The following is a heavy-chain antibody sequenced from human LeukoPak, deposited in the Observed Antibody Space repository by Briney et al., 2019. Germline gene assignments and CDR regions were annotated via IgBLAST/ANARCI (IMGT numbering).Heavy chain of an antibody. CDR3: ARDLSGSYYGPSSVGY. Sequence: PGGSLRLSCAASGFTFDDYGMSWVRQAPGKGLEWVSGINWNGGSTGYADSVKGRFTISRDNAKNSLYLQMNSLRAEDTALYYCARDLSGSYYGPSSVGYWGQGTLVTVSS. D-gene: IGHD1-26*01. V-gene: IGHV3-20*04. CDR1: GFTFDDYG. J-gene: IGHJ4*02. CDR2: INWNGGST.